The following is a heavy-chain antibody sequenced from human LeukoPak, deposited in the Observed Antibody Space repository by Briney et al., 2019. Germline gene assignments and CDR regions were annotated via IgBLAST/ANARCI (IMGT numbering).Heavy chain of an antibody. D-gene: IGHD4-17*01. CDR2: IGTAGDT. J-gene: IGHJ4*02. V-gene: IGHV3-13*01. CDR1: GSTFSSYD. Sequence: GGSLRLSCAASGSTFSSYDMHWVRQATGKGLEWVSAIGTAGDTYYPGSVKGRFTISRENAKNSLYLQMNSLRAGDTAVYYCARAPYGDYYDYWGQGTLVTVSS. CDR3: ARAPYGDYYDY.